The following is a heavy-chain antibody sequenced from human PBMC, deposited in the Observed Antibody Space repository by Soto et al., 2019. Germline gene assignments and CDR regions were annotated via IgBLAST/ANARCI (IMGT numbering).Heavy chain of an antibody. D-gene: IGHD3-3*01. J-gene: IGHJ4*02. Sequence: SETLSLTCAVYGGSFRGYYWSWIRQPPGKGLEWIGEISHRGSTNYGPSLKSRVIISADKSKNQFSLKLTSVTAADTAVYYCARHDEPDFAYWGPGTLVTVSS. V-gene: IGHV4-34*01. CDR1: GGSFRGYY. CDR2: ISHRGST. CDR3: ARHDEPDFAY.